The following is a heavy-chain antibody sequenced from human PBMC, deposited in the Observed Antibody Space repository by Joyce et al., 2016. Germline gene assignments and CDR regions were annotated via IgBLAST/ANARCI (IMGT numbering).Heavy chain of an antibody. J-gene: IGHJ4*02. CDR2: MSYDGSHQ. CDR1: EFAFSSHA. CDR3: TRSSRTGYTAGWPDFDY. Sequence: QVPLLESGGGVAQPGRSLRLSCAASEFAFSSHAMHWFRQAPGKGLEWVAVMSYDGSHQYDADSGRGRFTISRDNSQNTLYLQMNSLRVEDTAVYYCTRSSRTGYTAGWPDFDYWGQGTLVTVSS. V-gene: IGHV3-30*03. D-gene: IGHD2-2*02.